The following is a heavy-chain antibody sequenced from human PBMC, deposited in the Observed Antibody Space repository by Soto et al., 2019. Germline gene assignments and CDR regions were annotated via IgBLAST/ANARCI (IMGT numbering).Heavy chain of an antibody. CDR2: VDPSDSYT. CDR1: GYWFTTKW. D-gene: IGHD6-6*01. Sequence: GESLKISCPASGYWFTTKWLSWVLHMPLKCLEWVGRVDPSDSYTDYSPSVRGHVIISVDRSVSTAYLEWSSLKASDSAIYYCVRNSSNTVAARDHFDPWGQGTLVTVSS. CDR3: VRNSSNTVAARDHFDP. J-gene: IGHJ5*02. V-gene: IGHV5-10-1*01.